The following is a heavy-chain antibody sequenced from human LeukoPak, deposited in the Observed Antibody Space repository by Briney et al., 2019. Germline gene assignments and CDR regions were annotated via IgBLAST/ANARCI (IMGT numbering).Heavy chain of an antibody. CDR3: AKDPGYYYYGMDV. J-gene: IGHJ6*02. V-gene: IGHV3-30*18. CDR1: GFTFSSYG. Sequence: PGGSLRLSCAASGFTFSSYGMHWVRQAPGKGLEWVAVISYDGSNKYYADSVKGRFTISRDNSKNTLYLQMNSLRAEDTAVYYCAKDPGYYYYGMDVWGQGTTVTASS. CDR2: ISYDGSNK.